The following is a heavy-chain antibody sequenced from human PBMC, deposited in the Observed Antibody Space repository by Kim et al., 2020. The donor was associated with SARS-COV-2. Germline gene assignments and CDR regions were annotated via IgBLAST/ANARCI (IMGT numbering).Heavy chain of an antibody. Sequence: GGSLRLSCTASGFTFRIYAMSWVRQAPGKGLEWVSTIGGIDGAIFYAASVKGRFTISRDNSKNTLYLQMTSLRIEDAAMYYCARRPGTAAAGTGHFDPWGQGTLVTVPS. CDR2: IGGIDGAI. CDR3: ARRPGTAAAGTGHFDP. J-gene: IGHJ5*02. D-gene: IGHD6-13*01. CDR1: GFTFRIYA. V-gene: IGHV3-23*01.